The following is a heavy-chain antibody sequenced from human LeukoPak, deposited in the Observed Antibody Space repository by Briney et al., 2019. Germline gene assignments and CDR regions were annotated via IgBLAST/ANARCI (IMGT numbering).Heavy chain of an antibody. J-gene: IGHJ5*02. CDR3: ARDRRSTNSYEFDP. V-gene: IGHV3-11*01. CDR2: ISRSGSAM. D-gene: IGHD2-2*01. Sequence: GGSLRLSCAASGFTISDYYMSWVRQAPGKGLEWVSCISRSGSAMYYADSVKGRFTISRDNAKNSVYLQMNTLRAEDTAVYFCARDRRSTNSYEFDPWGQGTLVTVPS. CDR1: GFTISDYY.